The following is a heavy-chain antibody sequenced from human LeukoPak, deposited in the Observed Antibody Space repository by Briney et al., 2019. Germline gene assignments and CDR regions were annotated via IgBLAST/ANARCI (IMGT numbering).Heavy chain of an antibody. CDR1: GFTFRTYA. J-gene: IGHJ4*02. CDR2: VTGSGGSS. D-gene: IGHD6-13*01. CDR3: SKEGIAAPLYYFDY. Sequence: GGSLRLSCAAPGFTFRTYAMSWVRQAQGKGLEWVSTVTGSGGSSYYADSVKGRFTISRDNSKNTLFLQMNSLRAEDTAVYYCSKEGIAAPLYYFDYWGQGNLVTVSS. V-gene: IGHV3-23*01.